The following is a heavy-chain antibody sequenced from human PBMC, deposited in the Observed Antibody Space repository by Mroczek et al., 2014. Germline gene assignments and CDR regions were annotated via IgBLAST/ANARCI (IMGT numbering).Heavy chain of an antibody. Sequence: QVQLQQWGPGLVKPSQTLSLTCTVSGGSISSGGYYWSWIRQHPGKGLEWIGYIYYSGSTYYNPSLKSRVTISVDTSKNQFSLKLSSVTAADTAVYYCARVTTVTPYMDVWGKGTTVTVSS. CDR2: IYYSGST. CDR1: GGSISSGGYY. J-gene: IGHJ6*03. D-gene: IGHD4-11*01. CDR3: ARVTTVTPYMDV. V-gene: IGHV4-31*03.